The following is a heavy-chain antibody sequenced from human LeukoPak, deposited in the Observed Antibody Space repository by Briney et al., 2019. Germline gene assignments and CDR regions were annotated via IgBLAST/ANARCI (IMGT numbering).Heavy chain of an antibody. D-gene: IGHD3-10*01. V-gene: IGHV1-18*01. Sequence: GASVKVSCKASGYTFTSYGLSWVRQAPGQGLEWMGWISSYNGNTNYAQKYQGRVTMTTDTSTSTAYMELRSLRSDDTAVYYCARGLSMVRGVIFYYGMDVWGQGTTVTVSS. J-gene: IGHJ6*02. CDR2: ISSYNGNT. CDR3: ARGLSMVRGVIFYYGMDV. CDR1: GYTFTSYG.